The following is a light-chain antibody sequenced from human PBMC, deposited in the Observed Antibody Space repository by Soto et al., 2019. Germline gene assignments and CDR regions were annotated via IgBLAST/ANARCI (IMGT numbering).Light chain of an antibody. V-gene: IGLV3-21*01. CDR3: QVWDTDNDHHV. CDR1: NIGSKS. CDR2: YDN. Sequence: SYELTQSHSVSVAPGQTATITCGGNNIGSKSVNWYQQKAGQAPVLVMSYDNDRPSGIPERFSGSNSGNTATLTLSRVEPGDEADYYCQVWDTDNDHHVFGSGTKLTVL. J-gene: IGLJ1*01.